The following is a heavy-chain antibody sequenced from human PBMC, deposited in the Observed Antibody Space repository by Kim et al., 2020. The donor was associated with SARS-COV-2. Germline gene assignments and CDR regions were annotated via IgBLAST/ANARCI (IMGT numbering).Heavy chain of an antibody. V-gene: IGHV4-31*03. CDR1: GGSISSGGYY. Sequence: SETLSLTCTVSGGSISSGGYYWSWIRQHPGKGLEWIGYIYYSGSTYYNPSLKSRVTISVDTSKNQFSLKLSSVTAADTAVYYCARVPFFGYGMDVWGQGTTVTVSS. CDR3: ARVPFFGYGMDV. J-gene: IGHJ6*02. D-gene: IGHD3-3*01. CDR2: IYYSGST.